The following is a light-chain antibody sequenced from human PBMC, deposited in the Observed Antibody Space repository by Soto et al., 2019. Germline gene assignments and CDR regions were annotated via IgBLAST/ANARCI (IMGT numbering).Light chain of an antibody. CDR1: SSNIGGGYD. J-gene: IGLJ1*01. CDR2: GNN. CDR3: QSYDSSLDGFYV. Sequence: QCALSQPPSVSGAPGQRVTISCTGTSSNIGGGYDVHWYQQLPGTAPKLLISGNNNRPSGVADRFSGSRSGASASLAITGLQAEDEADYFCQSYDSSLDGFYVFGTGTKVTVL. V-gene: IGLV1-40*03.